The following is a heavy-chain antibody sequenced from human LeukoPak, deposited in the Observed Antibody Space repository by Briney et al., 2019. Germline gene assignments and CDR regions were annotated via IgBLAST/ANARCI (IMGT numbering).Heavy chain of an antibody. Sequence: SETLSLTCAVYGGSFSGYYWSWIRQPPGKGLEWIGEINHSGSTNYNPSLKSRVTISVDTSKNQFSLKLSSVTAADTAVYYCASWSGYSSSWSDWGGRRYYGMDVWGQGTTVTVSS. CDR2: INHSGST. V-gene: IGHV4-34*01. J-gene: IGHJ6*02. CDR3: ASWSGYSSSWSDWGGRRYYGMDV. CDR1: GGSFSGYY. D-gene: IGHD6-13*01.